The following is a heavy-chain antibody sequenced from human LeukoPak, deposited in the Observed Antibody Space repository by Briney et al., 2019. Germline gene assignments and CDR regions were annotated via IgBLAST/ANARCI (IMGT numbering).Heavy chain of an antibody. V-gene: IGHV4-30-2*01. Sequence: PSETLSLTCAVSGGSISSGGYSWSWLRQPPGKGLEWIGYIYHSGSTYYNPSLKSRVTISVDRSKNPFSLKLSSVTAADTAVYYCARNFRYYYGSGSYYNSYYFDYWGQGTLVTVSS. J-gene: IGHJ4*02. CDR3: ARNFRYYYGSGSYYNSYYFDY. CDR1: GGSISSGGYS. CDR2: IYHSGST. D-gene: IGHD3-10*01.